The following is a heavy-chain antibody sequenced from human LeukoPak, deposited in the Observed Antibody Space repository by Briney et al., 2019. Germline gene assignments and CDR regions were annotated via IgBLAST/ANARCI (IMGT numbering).Heavy chain of an antibody. D-gene: IGHD4-17*01. CDR2: MNSDGSRT. CDR3: AIPTTTEYFQP. V-gene: IGHV3-74*01. Sequence: GGSLRLSCAASGFTFSTSWMHWVRQAPGKGLVWVSRMNSDGSRTNHADSVKGRLTISRDNAKNTLYLQMNSLRAEDTAVYYCAIPTTTEYFQPWGQGTLVTVSS. CDR1: GFTFSTSW. J-gene: IGHJ1*01.